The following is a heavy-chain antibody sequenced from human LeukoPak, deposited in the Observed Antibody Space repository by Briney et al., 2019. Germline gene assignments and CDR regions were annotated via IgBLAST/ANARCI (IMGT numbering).Heavy chain of an antibody. CDR3: AKLVGPTTSYFDS. D-gene: IGHD1-26*01. CDR2: IRQDGSEK. V-gene: IGHV3-7*05. J-gene: IGHJ4*02. CDR1: GFTFRNYW. Sequence: GGSLRLSCAASGFTFRNYWMSWVRQPPGKGLEWVANIRQDGSEKNYVDSVRGRFTISRDNAMNSLYLQMNSLRAEDPAIYYCAKLVGPTTSYFDSWGQGTLVTVSS.